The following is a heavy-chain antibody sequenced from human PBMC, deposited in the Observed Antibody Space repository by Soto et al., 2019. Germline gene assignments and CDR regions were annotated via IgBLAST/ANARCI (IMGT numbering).Heavy chain of an antibody. CDR1: GGTFSSYA. J-gene: IGHJ6*02. Sequence: SVKVSFKASGGTFSSYAISWFRQAPGRGLEWMGGSIPIFGTANYAQKFQGRVTITADKSTSTAYMALSSLRSEDTAVYYCARALPHSSSSYWVYAYYYGMDVWGQGPTVTVSS. CDR3: ARALPHSSSSYWVYAYYYGMDV. CDR2: SIPIFGTA. D-gene: IGHD6-6*01. V-gene: IGHV1-69*06.